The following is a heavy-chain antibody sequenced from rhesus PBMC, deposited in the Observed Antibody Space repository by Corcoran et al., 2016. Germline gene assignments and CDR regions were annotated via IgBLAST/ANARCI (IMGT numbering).Heavy chain of an antibody. J-gene: IGHJ6*01. CDR2: ISGSGGST. CDR3: AREGVVALYYYDLDS. V-gene: IGHV4-93*02. CDR1: GGSISSRNW. Sequence: QVQLQESGPAVVKPSETLSLTCAVSGGSISSRNWWSWIRQPPGQGLEWIGRISGSGGSTEYNPSLKSRVTISIDTSKNQFSLKLRSVTAADTAVYYCAREGVVALYYYDLDSWGQGVVVTVSS. D-gene: IGHD2-21*01.